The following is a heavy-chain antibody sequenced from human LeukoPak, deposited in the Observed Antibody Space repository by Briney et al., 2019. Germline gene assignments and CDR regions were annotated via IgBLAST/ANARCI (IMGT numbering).Heavy chain of an antibody. CDR1: GGSISGGGYY. Sequence: SETLSLTCTVSGGSISGGGYYWSWIRPPAGKGLEWIGRIYTSGNTNYNPSIRSRATISVDTSKHQFSLVLSSVTAADTAVYYCARERLAMVREVIPKETWGWFDPWGQGTLVTVSS. J-gene: IGHJ5*02. D-gene: IGHD3-10*01. V-gene: IGHV4-61*02. CDR2: IYTSGNT. CDR3: ARERLAMVREVIPKETWGWFDP.